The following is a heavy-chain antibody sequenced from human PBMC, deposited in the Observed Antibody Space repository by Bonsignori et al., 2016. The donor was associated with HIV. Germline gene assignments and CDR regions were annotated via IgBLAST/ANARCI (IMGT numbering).Heavy chain of an antibody. CDR3: VKEGGAGRRMYYFDS. CDR2: IGWNSGSI. J-gene: IGHJ4*02. D-gene: IGHD6-6*01. Sequence: PGKGLEWVSGIGWNSGSIGYADSVRGRFTISRDNAKNSLSLQMNSLRAEDTAIYYCVKEGGAGRRMYYFDSWGQGTLVTVSS. V-gene: IGHV3-9*01.